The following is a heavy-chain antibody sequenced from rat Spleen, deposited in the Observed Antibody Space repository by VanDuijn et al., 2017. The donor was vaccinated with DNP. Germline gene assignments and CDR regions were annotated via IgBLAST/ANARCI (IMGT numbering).Heavy chain of an antibody. CDR1: GFTFNNYW. D-gene: IGHD2-2*01. J-gene: IGHJ2*01. CDR2: ITNTGGST. V-gene: IGHV5-31*01. Sequence: EVQLVESGGGLVQPGRSLKLSCVASGFTFNNYWMTWIRQAPGKGLEWVASITNTGGSTYYPDSVKGRFIISRDNAKSTLYLQMSKLGSEDTAIYYCVREDKGVDAWGQGVMVTVSS. CDR3: VREDKGVDA.